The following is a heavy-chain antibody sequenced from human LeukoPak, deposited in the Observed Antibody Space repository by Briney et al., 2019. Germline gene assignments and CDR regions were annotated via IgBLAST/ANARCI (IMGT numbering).Heavy chain of an antibody. CDR2: LSASGFNT. V-gene: IGHV3-23*01. CDR3: ARGSAVAGFDY. Sequence: PGGSLRLSCAASGFIFSTYAMTWLRQAPGKGLEWVSALSASGFNTYYADSVKGRFTISRDNFKNMLYLQMNSLKAEDTAVYYCARGSAVAGFDYWGQGTLVTVSS. CDR1: GFIFSTYA. D-gene: IGHD6-19*01. J-gene: IGHJ4*02.